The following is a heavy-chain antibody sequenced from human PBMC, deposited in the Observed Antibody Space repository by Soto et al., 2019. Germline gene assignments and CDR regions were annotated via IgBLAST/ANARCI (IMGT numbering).Heavy chain of an antibody. D-gene: IGHD2-2*01. V-gene: IGHV4-59*01. CDR3: ARGGGSPYHDHELDY. CDR2: IYYSGST. CDR1: GCSISSYY. Sequence: AESLSLTCSVSGCSISSYYWSWIRQPPGKGLEWIGYIYYSGSTNYNPSLKSRVTISVDTSKNQFSLKLTSVTTADTAVYYCARGGGSPYHDHELDYWGQGSLVTVSS. J-gene: IGHJ4*02.